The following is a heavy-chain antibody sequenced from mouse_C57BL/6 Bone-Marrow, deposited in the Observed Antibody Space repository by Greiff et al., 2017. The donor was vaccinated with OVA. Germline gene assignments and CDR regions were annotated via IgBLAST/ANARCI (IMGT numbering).Heavy chain of an antibody. CDR3: ARYRWPWYFDV. J-gene: IGHJ1*03. V-gene: IGHV7-3*01. CDR1: GFTFTDYY. CDR2: IRNKANGYTT. Sequence: EVQVVESGGGLVQPGGSLSLSCAASGFTFTDYYMSWVRQPPGKALEWLGFIRNKANGYTTEYSASVKGRFTISRDNSQSILYLQMNALRAEDSATYYCARYRWPWYFDVWGTGTTVTVSS.